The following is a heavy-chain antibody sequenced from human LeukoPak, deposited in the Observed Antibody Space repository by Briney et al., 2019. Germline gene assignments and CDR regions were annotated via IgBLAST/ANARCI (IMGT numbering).Heavy chain of an antibody. CDR1: VFTFSNYS. V-gene: IGHV3-23*01. J-gene: IGHJ4*02. CDR3: AREVGYSSGWYLDY. CDR2: ISGSGIST. D-gene: IGHD6-19*01. Sequence: PGGSLRLSCAASVFTFSNYSMSWVRQAPWKGLEWVSAISGSGISTYYADSVKGRFTISRDNSKNTLYLQVSSLRAEDTAVYYCAREVGYSSGWYLDYWGQGTLATVSS.